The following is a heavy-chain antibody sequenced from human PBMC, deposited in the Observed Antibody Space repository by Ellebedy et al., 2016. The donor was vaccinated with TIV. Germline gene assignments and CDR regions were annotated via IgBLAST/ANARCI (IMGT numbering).Heavy chain of an antibody. V-gene: IGHV1-69*13. J-gene: IGHJ6*02. D-gene: IGHD1-1*01. Sequence: SVKVSXXASGGTFSSYAISWVRQAPGQGLEWMGGIIPIFGTANYAQKFQGRVTITADESTSTAYMELSSLRSEDTAVYYCARVSLVRGQLYYYGMDVWGQGTTVTVSS. CDR3: ARVSLVRGQLYYYGMDV. CDR2: IIPIFGTA. CDR1: GGTFSSYA.